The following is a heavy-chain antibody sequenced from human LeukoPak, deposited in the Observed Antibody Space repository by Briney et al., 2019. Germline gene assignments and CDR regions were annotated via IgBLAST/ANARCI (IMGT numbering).Heavy chain of an antibody. D-gene: IGHD3-22*01. Sequence: GESLRLSCAASGFTFSGYALHWVRQAPGKGLEWVAVIWYDGSNKYYADSVKGRFTISRDNSKNTLYLQMNSLRAEDTAVYYCAKMGSSGYFSDYYYYYYMDVWGKGTTVTVSS. CDR1: GFTFSGYA. J-gene: IGHJ6*03. V-gene: IGHV3-33*06. CDR3: AKMGSSGYFSDYYYYYYMDV. CDR2: IWYDGSNK.